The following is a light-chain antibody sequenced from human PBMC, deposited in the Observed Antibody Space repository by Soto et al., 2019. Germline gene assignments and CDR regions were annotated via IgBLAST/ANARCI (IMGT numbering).Light chain of an antibody. CDR2: GAS. CDR1: QSVSSSY. CDR3: QQYGSSPHT. J-gene: IGKJ2*01. Sequence: EIVLTQSPGTLSLSPGERATLSCRASQSVSSSYLAWYQHKPGQAPRLLIYGASSRATGIPDRFSGSGSGTDFTLTISRLEPEDFAVYYCQQYGSSPHTFGQCTKLEIK. V-gene: IGKV3-20*01.